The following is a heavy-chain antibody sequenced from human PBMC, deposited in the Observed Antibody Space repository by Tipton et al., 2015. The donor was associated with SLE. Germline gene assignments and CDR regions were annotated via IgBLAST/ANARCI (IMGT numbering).Heavy chain of an antibody. CDR1: GGSISSHY. J-gene: IGHJ4*02. D-gene: IGHD6-13*01. Sequence: TLSLTCTVSGGSISSHYWSWIRQPPGKGLEWIGYIYYSGSTNYNPSPKSRVTISADTSKNQFSLKLSSVTAADTAVYYCARGGQQLGYFDYWGQGTLVTVSS. V-gene: IGHV4-59*11. CDR3: ARGGQQLGYFDY. CDR2: IYYSGST.